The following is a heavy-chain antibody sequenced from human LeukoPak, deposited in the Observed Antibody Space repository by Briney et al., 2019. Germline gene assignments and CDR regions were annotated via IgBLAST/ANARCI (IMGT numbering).Heavy chain of an antibody. V-gene: IGHV3-74*01. CDR3: ARGAEPGYPGLED. J-gene: IGHJ4*02. D-gene: IGHD5-12*01. Sequence: GGSLRLSCAAAGFTFSSDYMHWVRQAPGKGLVWVSRINPDGSRTDYADSVKGRFTISRDNAENTVYLQMNSLRGEDTVVYYCARGAEPGYPGLEDWGQGTLVTVSS. CDR1: GFTFSSDY. CDR2: INPDGSRT.